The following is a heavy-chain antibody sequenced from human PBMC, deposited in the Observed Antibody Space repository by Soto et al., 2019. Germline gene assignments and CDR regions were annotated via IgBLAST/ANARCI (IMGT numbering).Heavy chain of an antibody. CDR3: ARGDSTGSPRGWFDP. D-gene: IGHD6-19*01. CDR1: GYSFTSYG. CDR2: ISTYNGDT. V-gene: IGHV1-18*04. Sequence: QVQLVQSVTEVKKPGASVQVSCKASGYSFTSYGINWVRQAPGQGLEWMGWISTYNGDTNYAQKFQGRVTMTTDTSTTTAYMELRRLTSDDTAVYFCARGDSTGSPRGWFDPWGQVTVVTVSS. J-gene: IGHJ5*02.